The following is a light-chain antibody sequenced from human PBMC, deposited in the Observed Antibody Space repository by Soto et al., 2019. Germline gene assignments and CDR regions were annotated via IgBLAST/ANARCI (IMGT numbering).Light chain of an antibody. CDR2: GAS. CDR3: QQYGTSPVT. CDR1: QSVRTK. J-gene: IGKJ3*01. Sequence: EIVMTQSPDTLYVSPGEGATLSCRASQSVRTKLAWYQQKAGQAPRLLIYGASSRATGIPDRFSGSGSGTDFTLTISRLEPEDFAVYYCQQYGTSPVTFGPGTKVDIK. V-gene: IGKV3-20*01.